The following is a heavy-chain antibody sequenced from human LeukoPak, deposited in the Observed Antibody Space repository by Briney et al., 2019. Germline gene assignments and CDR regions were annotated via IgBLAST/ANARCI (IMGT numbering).Heavy chain of an antibody. D-gene: IGHD2-2*01. V-gene: IGHV4-39*01. CDR2: LYYSGSA. Sequence: SETLSLTCTVSGGSISSYYWGWIRQPPGKGLEWIGSLYYSGSAYYNPSLKSRVTISVDTSKNQFSLKLSSVTAADTAVYYCARRELSTIDYWGQGTLVTVSS. CDR1: GGSISSYY. J-gene: IGHJ4*02. CDR3: ARRELSTIDY.